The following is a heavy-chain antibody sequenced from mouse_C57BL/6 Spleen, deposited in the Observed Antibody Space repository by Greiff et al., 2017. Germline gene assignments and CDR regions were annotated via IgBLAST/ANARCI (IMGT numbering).Heavy chain of an antibody. CDR1: GYAFSSYW. CDR3: AIIYDYDEGAWFAY. D-gene: IGHD2-4*01. Sequence: VQLQQSGAELVKPGASVKISCKASGYAFSSYWMNWVKQRPGKGLEWIGQIYPGDGDTYYNEKFKGKATLTADKSSSTAYMELRSLTSEDSAVYFCAIIYDYDEGAWFAYWGQGTLVTVSA. CDR2: IYPGDGDT. V-gene: IGHV1-80*01. J-gene: IGHJ3*01.